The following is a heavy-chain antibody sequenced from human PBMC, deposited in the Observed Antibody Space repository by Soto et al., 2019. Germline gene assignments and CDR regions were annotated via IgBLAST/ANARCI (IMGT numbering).Heavy chain of an antibody. Sequence: GGSLRLSCVASGFVFSDYAMSWVRQAPGKGLEWVSAISAGGSDTYYADSVKGRLTVSRVNSESTLYLQMNTLRAEDTAIYYCASVPIWCGSSSCYTEGFDSWGQGTLVTVS. CDR3: ASVPIWCGSSSCYTEGFDS. V-gene: IGHV3-23*01. D-gene: IGHD2-2*01. CDR2: ISAGGSDT. CDR1: GFVFSDYA. J-gene: IGHJ4*02.